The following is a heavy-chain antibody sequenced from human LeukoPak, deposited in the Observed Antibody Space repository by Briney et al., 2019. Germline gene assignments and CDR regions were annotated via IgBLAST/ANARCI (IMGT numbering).Heavy chain of an antibody. CDR3: ARAGYGYYYYYMDV. J-gene: IGHJ6*03. D-gene: IGHD1-1*01. Sequence: SETLSLTCAVYGGSFSGYYWSWIRQPPGKGLEWIGRIYTSGSTNYNPSLKSRVTMSVDTSKNQFSLKLSSVTAADTAVYYCARAGYGYYYYYMDVWGKGTTVTVSS. CDR2: IYTSGST. CDR1: GGSFSGYY. V-gene: IGHV4-59*10.